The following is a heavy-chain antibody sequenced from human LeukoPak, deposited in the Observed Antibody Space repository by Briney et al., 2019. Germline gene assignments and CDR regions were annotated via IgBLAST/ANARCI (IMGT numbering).Heavy chain of an antibody. Sequence: GGSLRLSCAASGVTFSGYSMNWVRQAPGKGLEWVSAITATSLHIYYADSVKGRFTISRDNAKNSLYLQMNSLRAEDTAVYYCARVRDDYGDVDYWGQGTLVTVSS. J-gene: IGHJ4*02. CDR3: ARVRDDYGDVDY. V-gene: IGHV3-21*01. CDR1: GVTFSGYS. D-gene: IGHD4-17*01. CDR2: ITATSLHI.